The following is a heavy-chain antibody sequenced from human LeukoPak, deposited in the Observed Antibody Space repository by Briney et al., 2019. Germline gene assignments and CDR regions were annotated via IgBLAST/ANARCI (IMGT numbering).Heavy chain of an antibody. D-gene: IGHD6-13*01. Sequence: GGSLRLSCAASGFTFSSYAMSWVRQAPGKGLEWVSAISGSGGSTYYADSVKGRFTISRDNSKNTLYLQMNSLRAEDTALYYCAKAGGSYSSSWYTDYWGQGTLVTVSS. J-gene: IGHJ4*02. CDR1: GFTFSSYA. CDR3: AKAGGSYSSSWYTDY. CDR2: ISGSGGST. V-gene: IGHV3-23*01.